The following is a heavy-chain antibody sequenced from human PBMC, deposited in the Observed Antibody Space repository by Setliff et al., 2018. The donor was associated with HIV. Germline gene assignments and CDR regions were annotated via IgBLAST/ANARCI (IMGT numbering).Heavy chain of an antibody. D-gene: IGHD4-17*01. J-gene: IGHJ3*01. Sequence: GESLKISCQGFGYSFVSYWIGWVRHRPGKGLEWMAIVYPPDSETVYSPSFQGQVTFSVDRSINTVFLQWNSLKASDTAMYYCARRRTSYGDYDDGFDLWGQGTMVTVSS. V-gene: IGHV5-51*01. CDR2: VYPPDSET. CDR3: ARRRTSYGDYDDGFDL. CDR1: GYSFVSYW.